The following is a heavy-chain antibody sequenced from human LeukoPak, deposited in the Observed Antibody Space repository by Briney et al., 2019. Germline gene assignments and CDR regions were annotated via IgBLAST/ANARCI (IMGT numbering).Heavy chain of an antibody. J-gene: IGHJ4*02. Sequence: PSETLSLTCTVSGGSISSSSYYWGWIRQPPGKGLEWIGSIYYSGSTYYNPSLKSRVTISVDTSKNQFSLKLSSVTAADTAVYYCARFPVAGMPFDYWGQGTLVTVSS. CDR2: IYYSGST. CDR1: GGSISSSSYY. CDR3: ARFPVAGMPFDY. D-gene: IGHD6-19*01. V-gene: IGHV4-39*01.